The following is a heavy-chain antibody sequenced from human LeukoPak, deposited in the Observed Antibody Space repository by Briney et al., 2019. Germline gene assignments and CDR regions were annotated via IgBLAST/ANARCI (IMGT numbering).Heavy chain of an antibody. Sequence: ASVKVSCKASGYNFISYYMHWVRQAPGQGLESMGIINPSGGSTSYAQKFQDRVTMTRDTSTSTVYMELSSLKSSDTAVYFCAREDVVLVDAVRYYYYGMDVWGQGTTVTVSS. V-gene: IGHV1-46*01. CDR3: AREDVVLVDAVRYYYYGMDV. CDR1: GYNFISYY. CDR2: INPSGGST. J-gene: IGHJ6*02. D-gene: IGHD2-15*01.